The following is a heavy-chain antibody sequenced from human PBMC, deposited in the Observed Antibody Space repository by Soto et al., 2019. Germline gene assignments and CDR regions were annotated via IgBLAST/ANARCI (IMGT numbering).Heavy chain of an antibody. CDR3: AIKAGRDCHSGGGCFSLDV. CDR2: IVPLSDRT. V-gene: IGHV1-69*01. J-gene: IGHJ4*02. D-gene: IGHD2-15*01. CDR1: GETLNSNP. Sequence: QVQLVQSGAEVKKPGSSLKVSCKVFGETLNSNPIGWVRQAPGQGLEWVGGIVPLSDRTNYAQELQGRVTVTADGSTSTVYMELSNLKSDDTAVYYCAIKAGRDCHSGGGCFSLDVWGQGSLITVS.